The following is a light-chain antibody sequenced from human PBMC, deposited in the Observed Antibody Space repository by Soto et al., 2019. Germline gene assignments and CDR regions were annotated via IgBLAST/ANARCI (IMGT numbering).Light chain of an antibody. CDR1: QGISSY. CDR2: AAS. Sequence: IQMTQSPSSLSASTGDRFTITCRASQGISSYLAWYQQKPGKAPKLLIYAASTLQSGVPSRFSGSGSGTDFTLTISCLQSEDFATYYCQQYYSYPSFGQGTKVDIK. CDR3: QQYYSYPS. V-gene: IGKV1-8*01. J-gene: IGKJ1*01.